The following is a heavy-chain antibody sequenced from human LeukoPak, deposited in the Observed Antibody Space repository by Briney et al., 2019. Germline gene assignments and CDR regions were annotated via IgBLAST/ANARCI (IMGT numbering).Heavy chain of an antibody. CDR1: GYTFTSYG. V-gene: IGHV1-18*01. D-gene: IGHD1-26*01. CDR2: ISAYNGNT. CDR3: ARDDILGAAPDY. Sequence: ASVKVSCKASGYTFTSYGVTWVRQAPGQGLEWMGWISAYNGNTNYAQKFQGRVTMTTDTSTSTAYMELGSLRSDDTAVYYCARDDILGAAPDYWGQGTRVTVSS. J-gene: IGHJ4*02.